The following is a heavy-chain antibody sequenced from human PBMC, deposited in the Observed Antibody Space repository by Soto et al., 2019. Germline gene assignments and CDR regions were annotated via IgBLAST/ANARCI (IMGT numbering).Heavy chain of an antibody. V-gene: IGHV4-39*01. Sequence: QLQLQESGPRLVKPSETLSLTCTVSGASISNSNYYWGWIRQPPGKGLEWIGSIYKSGSTSYNPSLKSRVTISVDTSRNQFSLNLSSMTAADTAVYYCARHVNQWLFDSWGQGTLVTVSS. CDR2: IYKSGST. J-gene: IGHJ5*01. CDR3: ARHVNQWLFDS. D-gene: IGHD6-19*01. CDR1: GASISNSNYY.